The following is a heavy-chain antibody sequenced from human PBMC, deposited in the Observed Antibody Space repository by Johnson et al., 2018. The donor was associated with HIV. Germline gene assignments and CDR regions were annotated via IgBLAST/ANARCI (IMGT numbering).Heavy chain of an antibody. Sequence: VQLVESGGGVVRPGGSLRLSCAASGFTFDDCGMSWVRQAPGKGLEWVSGISWNSGRLDYADSVKGRFTISRDNAKNSLYLQMNSLRAEDTAVYYCATGASSTWSLGALDIWGQGPMVTVSP. D-gene: IGHD6-13*01. J-gene: IGHJ3*02. V-gene: IGHV3-20*04. CDR3: ATGASSTWSLGALDI. CDR2: ISWNSGRL. CDR1: GFTFDDCG.